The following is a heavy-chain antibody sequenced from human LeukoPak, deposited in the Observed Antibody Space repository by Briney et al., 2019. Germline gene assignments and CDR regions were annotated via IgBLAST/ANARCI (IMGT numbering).Heavy chain of an antibody. CDR3: ARDHAPYCSGGVCYAAYFDY. V-gene: IGHV3-33*01. D-gene: IGHD2-15*01. J-gene: IGHJ4*01. CDR1: GFTFSSYG. Sequence: GGSLRLSCAASGFTFSSYGMHWVRQAPGKGLEWVAVIWYDGSNKYYADSVKGRSTISRDSSKNTLYLQMNRLRSEDTAVYYCARDHAPYCSGGVCYAAYFDYWG. CDR2: IWYDGSNK.